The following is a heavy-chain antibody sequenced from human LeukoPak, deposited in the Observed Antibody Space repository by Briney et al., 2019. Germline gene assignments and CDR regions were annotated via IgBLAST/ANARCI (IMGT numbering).Heavy chain of an antibody. V-gene: IGHV4-34*01. Sequence: PSETLSLTCAVDGGSFSGYYWSWIRQPPGKVLEWIGEVNHSGSTNYNPSLKSRVTISVDTSKNQFSLKLSSVTAEDTAVYYCASLYCINGVCYIAGDWFDPWGQGTLVTVSS. CDR2: VNHSGST. D-gene: IGHD2-8*01. CDR3: ASLYCINGVCYIAGDWFDP. CDR1: GGSFSGYY. J-gene: IGHJ5*02.